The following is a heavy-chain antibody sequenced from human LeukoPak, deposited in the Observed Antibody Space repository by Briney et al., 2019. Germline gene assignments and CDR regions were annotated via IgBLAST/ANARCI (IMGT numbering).Heavy chain of an antibody. CDR1: GFTFSSYG. CDR2: ISYDGSNK. J-gene: IGHJ4*02. Sequence: GGSLRLSCAASGFTFSSYGIHWVRQAPGKGLEGVAVISYDGSNKYYADSVKGRFTISRDNSKNTLYLQMNSLRAEDTAVYYCARDRDYYDSSGYYYAGYYFDYWGQGTPVTVSS. D-gene: IGHD3-22*01. V-gene: IGHV3-30*06. CDR3: ARDRDYYDSSGYYYAGYYFDY.